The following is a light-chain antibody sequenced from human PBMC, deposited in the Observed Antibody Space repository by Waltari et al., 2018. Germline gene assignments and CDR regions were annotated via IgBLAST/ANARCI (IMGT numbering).Light chain of an antibody. J-gene: IGLJ2*01. Sequence: QSVLTQPPSVSGTPGQRVSISCSGSSPNIGSKSVNWYQQVPGTAPKHLIYRNSQLPAEFPGRFSGSESVTAASLAISGLQSGDEADYYCAAWDDSLNGLFGGGTRLTVL. CDR2: RNS. V-gene: IGLV1-44*01. CDR3: AAWDDSLNGL. CDR1: SPNIGSKS.